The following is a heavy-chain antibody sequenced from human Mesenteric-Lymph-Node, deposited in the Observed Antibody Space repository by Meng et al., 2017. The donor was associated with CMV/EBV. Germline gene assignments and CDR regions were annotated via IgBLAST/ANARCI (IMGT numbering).Heavy chain of an antibody. Sequence: SETLSLTCAVYGGSFSGYYWSWIRQPPGKGLEWIGEINHSGSTNYNPSLKSRVTISVDTSKNQFSLKLSSVTAADTAVYYCVRDLYFDLWGRGTLVTVSS. CDR3: VRDLYFDL. J-gene: IGHJ2*01. CDR2: INHSGST. V-gene: IGHV4-34*01. CDR1: GGSFSGYY.